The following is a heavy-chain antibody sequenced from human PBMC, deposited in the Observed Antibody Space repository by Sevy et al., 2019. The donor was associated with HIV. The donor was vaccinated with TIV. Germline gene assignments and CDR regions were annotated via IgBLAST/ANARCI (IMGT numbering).Heavy chain of an antibody. CDR1: GFTVSSNY. CDR2: IYSGGST. J-gene: IGHJ6*02. V-gene: IGHV3-66*01. Sequence: GGSLRLSCAASGFTVSSNYMSWVRQAPGKGLEWVSVIYSGGSTYYADSVKGRFTISRDNSKNTLYLQMNSLRAENTAVYYCARDGSGSYYYGMDVWGQGPTVTVSS. D-gene: IGHD1-26*01. CDR3: ARDGSGSYYYGMDV.